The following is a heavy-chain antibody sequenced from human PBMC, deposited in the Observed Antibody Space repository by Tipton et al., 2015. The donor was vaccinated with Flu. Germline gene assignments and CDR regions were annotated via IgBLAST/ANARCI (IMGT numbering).Heavy chain of an antibody. CDR1: GDSIRSSNYY. CDR2: MSHSGRT. CDR3: ARLTYYYGSGTSDC. J-gene: IGHJ4*02. Sequence: LRLSCAVSGDSIRSSNYYWGWIRQPPGKGLEWIGSMSHSGRTYYNPSLKSRVTISADTWKTQFSLKLGSVTAADTAVYYCARLTYYYGSGTSDCWGQGTLLTVSS. D-gene: IGHD3-10*01. V-gene: IGHV4-38-2*01.